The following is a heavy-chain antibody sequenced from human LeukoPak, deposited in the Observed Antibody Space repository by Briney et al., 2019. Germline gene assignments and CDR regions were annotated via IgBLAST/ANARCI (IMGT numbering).Heavy chain of an antibody. V-gene: IGHV1-8*01. CDR1: GYNFTSYD. J-gene: IGHJ1*01. CDR3: ARGPPPYCSGDSCYSFLYFHH. D-gene: IGHD2-15*01. CDR2: MNPNSGNT. Sequence: ASAKVSCKASGYNFTSYDINWVRQDTGQGLEWMGWMNPNSGNTGSAQKFQGRVTTTRTTSIRTAYMELRTLRSEDTAVYDCARGPPPYCSGDSCYSFLYFHHWGQGTVVTVSS.